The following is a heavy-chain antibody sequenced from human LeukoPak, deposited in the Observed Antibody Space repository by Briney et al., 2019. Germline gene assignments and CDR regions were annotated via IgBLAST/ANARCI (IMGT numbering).Heavy chain of an antibody. V-gene: IGHV3-7*01. CDR3: ARGGTRSPID. CDR2: IKEDGSAT. Sequence: GGSLRLSCAASGFTFSTNWMIWLRQAPERGLEWVANIKEDGSATYYVDSVKGRFTISRDNAKNSLYLQMNSLRAEDTAIYYCARGGTRSPIDWGPGTLVTVSS. CDR1: GFTFSTNW. J-gene: IGHJ4*02. D-gene: IGHD2/OR15-2a*01.